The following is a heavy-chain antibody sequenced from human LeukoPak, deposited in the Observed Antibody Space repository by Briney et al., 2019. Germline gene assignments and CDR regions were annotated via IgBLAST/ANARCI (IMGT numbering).Heavy chain of an antibody. CDR3: ATDRDGSTWYLLNYMEG. J-gene: IGHJ6*03. CDR1: GFSFTNYA. CDR2: INASCESI. V-gene: IGHV3-23*01. D-gene: IGHD6-13*01. Sequence: PGWSLILCCAAAGFSFTNYAMTVVRQARGKRLGLGSTINASCESINCADSLRGRFPISRDNSKDTLYLQMNSLRDEDTAVYKCATDRDGSTWYLLNYMEGWGKGTTVTVSS.